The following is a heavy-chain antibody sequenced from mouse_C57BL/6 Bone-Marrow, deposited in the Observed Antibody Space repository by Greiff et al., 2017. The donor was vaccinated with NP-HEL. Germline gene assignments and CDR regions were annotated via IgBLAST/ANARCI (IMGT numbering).Heavy chain of an antibody. V-gene: IGHV5-6*01. J-gene: IGHJ1*03. CDR3: ARDYYGSSDWYFDV. D-gene: IGHD1-1*01. CDR2: ISSGGSYT. Sequence: EVQRVESGGDLVKPGGSLKLSCAASGFTFSSYGMSWVRQTPDKRLEWVATISSGGSYTYYLASVTGRFTISRDNAKNTLYLQMSSLKSEDTAMDYCARDYYGSSDWYFDVWGTGTTVTVSS. CDR1: GFTFSSYG.